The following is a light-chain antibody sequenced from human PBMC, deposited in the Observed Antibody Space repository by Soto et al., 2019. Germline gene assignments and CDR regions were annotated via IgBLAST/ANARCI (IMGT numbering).Light chain of an antibody. CDR1: QSVSSN. J-gene: IGKJ1*01. CDR3: QQYDSSPWT. Sequence: EIVLTQSPGTLSLSPGERATLSCRASQSVSSNLAWYQQKPGQAPRLLIYGESSRATGIPDRFSGRGSGSDFTLTISRLEPEDFAVYYCQQYDSSPWTFGQGTKVEIK. CDR2: GES. V-gene: IGKV3-20*01.